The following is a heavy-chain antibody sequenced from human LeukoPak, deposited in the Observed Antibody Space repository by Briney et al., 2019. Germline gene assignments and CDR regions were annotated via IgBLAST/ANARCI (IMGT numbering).Heavy chain of an antibody. Sequence: PGASVKVSCKASGYTFTSYDINWVRQATGQGLEWMGWMNPNSGNTGYAQKFQGRVTMTRNTSISTAYMELSRLRSDDTAVYYCARDSIPRYSGSYYSHFQHWGQGTLVTVSS. V-gene: IGHV1-8*01. CDR3: ARDSIPRYSGSYYSHFQH. J-gene: IGHJ1*01. D-gene: IGHD1-26*01. CDR1: GYTFTSYD. CDR2: MNPNSGNT.